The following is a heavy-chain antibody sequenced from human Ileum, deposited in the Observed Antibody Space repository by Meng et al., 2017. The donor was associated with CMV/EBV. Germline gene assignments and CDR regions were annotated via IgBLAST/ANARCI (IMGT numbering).Heavy chain of an antibody. CDR2: IHPTGTT. CDR3: ARAAARGVPVDL. Sequence: QLQLTASGPILLQPSETLSLTCTVTGGSLTSYDWTWIRQPAGKGLEWIGRIHPTGTTDDNPSLRSRVSMSLDKSKNQFSLKLTSVTAADTAVYYCARAAARGVPVDLWGQGTLVTVSS. J-gene: IGHJ5*02. D-gene: IGHD3-10*01. V-gene: IGHV4-4*07. CDR1: GGSLTSYD.